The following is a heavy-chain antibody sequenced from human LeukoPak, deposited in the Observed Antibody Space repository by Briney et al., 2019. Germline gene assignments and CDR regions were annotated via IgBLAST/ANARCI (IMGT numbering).Heavy chain of an antibody. V-gene: IGHV3-74*01. Sequence: VGSLRLSCEASGFTFSSHWVHWVRQAPGKGLVWVSRITRDGSGANYADSVKGRFTISRDNVKNTVYLQMNSLRVEDTAVYYCARAPVASCFDSRGQGTLVTVSS. CDR2: ITRDGSGA. D-gene: IGHD2-15*01. J-gene: IGHJ5*01. CDR1: GFTFSSHW. CDR3: ARAPVASCFDS.